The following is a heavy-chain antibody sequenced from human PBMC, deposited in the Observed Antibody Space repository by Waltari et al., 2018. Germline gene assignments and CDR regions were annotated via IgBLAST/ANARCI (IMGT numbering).Heavy chain of an antibody. CDR1: GFTFDDYA. Sequence: EVQLVESGGGLVQPGRSLRLSCAASGFTFDDYAMHWVRQAPGKGLEWVSGISWNSGSIGYADSVKGRFTISRDNAKNSLYLQMNSLRAEDTALYYCAKDSAAAGTTGAFDIWGQGTMVTVSS. CDR2: ISWNSGSI. D-gene: IGHD6-13*01. CDR3: AKDSAAAGTTGAFDI. J-gene: IGHJ3*02. V-gene: IGHV3-9*01.